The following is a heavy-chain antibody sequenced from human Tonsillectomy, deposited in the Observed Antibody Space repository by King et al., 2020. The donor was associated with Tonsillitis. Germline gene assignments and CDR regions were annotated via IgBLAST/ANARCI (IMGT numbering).Heavy chain of an antibody. D-gene: IGHD3-22*01. CDR1: GFTFSNYA. CDR2: ISYDGSNK. CDR3: ARDYRLVVITTPDF. Sequence: VQLVESGGGVVQPGRSLRLSCAASGFTFSNYAMHWVRQAPGKGLEWVAVISYDGSNKYYADSVKGRFTISRDNSKNTLYLQMNSLRTEDTAVYYCARDYRLVVITTPDFWGQGTLVTVSS. J-gene: IGHJ4*02. V-gene: IGHV3-30-3*01.